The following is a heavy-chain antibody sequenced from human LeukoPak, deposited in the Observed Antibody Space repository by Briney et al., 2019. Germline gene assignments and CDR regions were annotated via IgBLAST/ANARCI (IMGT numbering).Heavy chain of an antibody. Sequence: SVKVSCKASGGTFSSYAISGVRQAPGQGLEWMGGIIPIFGTANYAQKFQGRVTITTDESTSTAYMELSSLRSEDTAVYYCARVDCSTSCYRSWFDPWGQGTLVTVSS. CDR3: ARVDCSTSCYRSWFDP. CDR2: IIPIFGTA. CDR1: GGTFSSYA. J-gene: IGHJ5*02. V-gene: IGHV1-69*05. D-gene: IGHD2-2*01.